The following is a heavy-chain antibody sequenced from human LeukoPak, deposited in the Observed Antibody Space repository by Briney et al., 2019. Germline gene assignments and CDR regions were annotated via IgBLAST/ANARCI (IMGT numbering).Heavy chain of an antibody. CDR3: AREDLDSSGYHTAFDI. J-gene: IGHJ3*02. D-gene: IGHD3-22*01. CDR2: IIPILGIA. CDR1: GGTFSSYA. V-gene: IGHV1-69*04. Sequence: ASVKVSCKASGGTFSSYAISWVRQAPGQGLEWMGRIIPILGIANYAQKFQGRVTITADKSTSTAYMELSSLRSEDTAVYYCAREDLDSSGYHTAFDIWGQGTMVTVSS.